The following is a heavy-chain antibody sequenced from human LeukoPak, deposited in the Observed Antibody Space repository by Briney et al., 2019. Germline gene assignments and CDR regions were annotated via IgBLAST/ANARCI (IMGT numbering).Heavy chain of an antibody. CDR3: ARGRGDYGSGSVFYGMDV. Sequence: ASVKVSCKASGYTFTSYAMHWVRQAPGQRLEWMGWINAGNGNTKYSQKFQGRVTITRDTSASTAYMELSSLRSEDTAVYYCARGRGDYGSGSVFYGMDVWGQGTTVTVSS. D-gene: IGHD3-10*01. V-gene: IGHV1-3*01. CDR1: GYTFTSYA. J-gene: IGHJ6*02. CDR2: INAGNGNT.